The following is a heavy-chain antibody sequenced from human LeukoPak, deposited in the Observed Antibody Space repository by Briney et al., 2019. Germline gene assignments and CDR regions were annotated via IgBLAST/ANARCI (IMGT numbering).Heavy chain of an antibody. J-gene: IGHJ4*02. V-gene: IGHV3-74*01. Sequence: GGSLRLSCAASGFTFSNYWMHWVRQDPGKGLVWVSFINPDGSTTNYADSVKGRFTISRDNSKNTLYLQMNSLRAEDTAVYYCARRVEMATIDYWGQGTLVTVSS. CDR3: ARRVEMATIDY. CDR1: GFTFSNYW. D-gene: IGHD5-24*01. CDR2: INPDGSTT.